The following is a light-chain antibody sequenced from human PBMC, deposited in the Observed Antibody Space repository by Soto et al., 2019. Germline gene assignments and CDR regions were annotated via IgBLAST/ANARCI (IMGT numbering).Light chain of an antibody. CDR2: SNN. J-gene: IGLJ1*01. Sequence: QSVLTQPPSASGTPGQRVTISCSGSNSNIGSNTVTWYQQLPGTAPILLIYSNNQRSSGVPDRFSGSRSGTSGSLAISGLQSEDEADYYCATWDDRLNDYGFGSGTKLTVL. V-gene: IGLV1-44*01. CDR3: ATWDDRLNDYG. CDR1: NSNIGSNT.